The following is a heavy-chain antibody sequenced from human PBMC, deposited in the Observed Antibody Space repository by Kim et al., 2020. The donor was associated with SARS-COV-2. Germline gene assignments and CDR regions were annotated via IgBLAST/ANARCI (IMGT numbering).Heavy chain of an antibody. CDR3: ARDPPLSSIAARDAFDI. Sequence: ASVKVSCKASGYTFTSYAMHWVRQAPGQRLEWMGWINAGNGNTKYSQKFQGRVTITRDTSASTAYMELSSLRSEDTAVYYCARDPPLSSIAARDAFDIWGQGTMVTVSS. CDR1: GYTFTSYA. V-gene: IGHV1-3*01. CDR2: INAGNGNT. J-gene: IGHJ3*02. D-gene: IGHD6-6*01.